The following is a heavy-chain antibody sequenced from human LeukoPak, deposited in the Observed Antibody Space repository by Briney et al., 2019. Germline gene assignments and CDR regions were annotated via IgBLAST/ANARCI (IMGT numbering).Heavy chain of an antibody. D-gene: IGHD3/OR15-3a*01. Sequence: ASVKVSCKASGYTFTSYYIHWVRQAPGQGLEWMGLINPNCGDTKYAQKFQGRDTSIRNSYMELSSLCANDPAVYYSSMYDSGTSFVDYWGQGTLVTVST. CDR2: INPNCGDT. CDR1: GYTFTSYY. J-gene: IGHJ4*02. CDR3: SMYDSGTSFVDY. V-gene: IGHV1-2*02.